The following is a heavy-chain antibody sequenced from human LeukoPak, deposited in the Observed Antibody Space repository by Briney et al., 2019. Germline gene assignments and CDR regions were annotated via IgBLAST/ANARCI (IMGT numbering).Heavy chain of an antibody. CDR3: AKCIFGSSWYYFDY. V-gene: IGHV3-23*01. CDR1: GFTFSSHA. Sequence: GGSLRLSCAASGFTFSSHAMSWVRQAPGKGLEWVSAISGSGGSTYYADSVKGRFTISRDNSKNTLYLQMNSLRAEDTAVYYCAKCIFGSSWYYFDYWGQGTLVTVSS. CDR2: ISGSGGST. J-gene: IGHJ4*02. D-gene: IGHD6-13*01.